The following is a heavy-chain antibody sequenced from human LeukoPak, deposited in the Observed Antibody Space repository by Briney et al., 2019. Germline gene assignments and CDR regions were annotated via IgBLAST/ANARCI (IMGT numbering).Heavy chain of an antibody. J-gene: IGHJ4*02. CDR1: GGTFSSYT. Sequence: GSSVKVSCKASGGTFSSYTISWVRQAPGQGLEWMGRIIPILGIANYARKFQGRVTITADKSTSTAYMELSSLRSEDTAVYYCARDRYYDSSGLPGGYFDYWGQGTLVTVSS. CDR2: IIPILGIA. D-gene: IGHD3-22*01. V-gene: IGHV1-69*04. CDR3: ARDRYYDSSGLPGGYFDY.